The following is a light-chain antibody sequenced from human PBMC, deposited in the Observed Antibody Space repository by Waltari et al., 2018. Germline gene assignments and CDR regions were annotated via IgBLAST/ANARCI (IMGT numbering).Light chain of an antibody. CDR1: NSNIGSNF. CDR3: AVWDDSLGGV. CDR2: TDN. V-gene: IGLV1-44*01. J-gene: IGLJ3*02. Sequence: QSVLTQPPSVSGTPGQRVTISCSGSNSNIGSNFVHWYQQLPGKAPKLLIYTDNPRPSGGPDRFSASKSGTSAALAITGLQSEDEADYYCAVWDDSLGGVFGGGTKLTVL.